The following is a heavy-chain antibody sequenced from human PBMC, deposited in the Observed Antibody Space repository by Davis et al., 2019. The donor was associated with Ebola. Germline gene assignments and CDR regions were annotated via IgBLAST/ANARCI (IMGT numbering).Heavy chain of an antibody. Sequence: PGGSLRLSCVASGFTFSSYGMSWVRQAPGKGLEWVAIISGSGGSTHYVDSVKGRFTISRDNSKNSLYLQMNGLRAEDTAVYYCAKDLTSYYGSGDFFDYWGQGILVTVSS. CDR2: ISGSGGST. V-gene: IGHV3-23*01. J-gene: IGHJ4*02. D-gene: IGHD3-10*01. CDR3: AKDLTSYYGSGDFFDY. CDR1: GFTFSSYG.